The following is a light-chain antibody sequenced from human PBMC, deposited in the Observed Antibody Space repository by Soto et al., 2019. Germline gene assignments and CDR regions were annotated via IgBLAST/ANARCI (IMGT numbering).Light chain of an antibody. J-gene: IGLJ1*01. CDR1: SSDVGTFNL. CDR2: EVS. Sequence: QSVLTQPASVSGSPGQSITISCTGTSSDVGTFNLVSWYQQHPGKAPKLLIFEVSNRPSGVSIRFSGSKSGNTASLTISGLQAEDEADYYCSSYSCASASYVFATGTKVTVL. CDR3: SSYSCASASYV. V-gene: IGLV2-23*02.